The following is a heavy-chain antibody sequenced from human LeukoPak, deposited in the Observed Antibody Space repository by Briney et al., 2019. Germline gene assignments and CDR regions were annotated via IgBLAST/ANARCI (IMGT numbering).Heavy chain of an antibody. D-gene: IGHD4-11*01. CDR2: IDSSGDYI. Sequence: GGSLRLSCAASGFTFSTYGMNWVRQAPGKGLEWVSSIDSSGDYIYYADSVKGRFTISRDNAKNSLYLQMNRLRVEDSAVYFCARDRGTVTYSDYWGQGTLVTVSS. V-gene: IGHV3-21*01. CDR3: ARDRGTVTYSDY. CDR1: GFTFSTYG. J-gene: IGHJ4*02.